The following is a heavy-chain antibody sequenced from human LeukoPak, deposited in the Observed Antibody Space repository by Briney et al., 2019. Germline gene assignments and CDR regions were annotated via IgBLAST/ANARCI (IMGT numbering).Heavy chain of an antibody. CDR2: INTDGSTT. CDR1: GFTFSNSG. CDR3: ANSYSPPHF. Sequence: GGSLRLSCAASGFTFSNSGMHWVRQAPGNRLVWVSRINTDGSTTNYADSVKGRFTISRDNARNTVYLQMNSLRAEDSAVYYCANSYSPPHFWGQGTLVTVSS. J-gene: IGHJ4*02. D-gene: IGHD3-10*01. V-gene: IGHV3-74*01.